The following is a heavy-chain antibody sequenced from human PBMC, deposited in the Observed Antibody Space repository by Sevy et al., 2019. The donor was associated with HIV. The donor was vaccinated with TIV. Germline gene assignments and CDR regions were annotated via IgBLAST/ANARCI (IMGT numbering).Heavy chain of an antibody. CDR3: ARDFEYCSSTSCPGDWFDP. CDR1: GYTFTGYY. D-gene: IGHD2-2*01. CDR2: INPNSGGT. J-gene: IGHJ5*02. Sequence: PSVKVSCKASGYTFTGYYMHWVRQAPGQGLEWMGRINPNSGGTNYAQKFQGRVTMTRETSISTAYMELSRQRSDEPAAYYCARDFEYCSSTSCPGDWFDPWCQRTLVTVSS. V-gene: IGHV1-2*06.